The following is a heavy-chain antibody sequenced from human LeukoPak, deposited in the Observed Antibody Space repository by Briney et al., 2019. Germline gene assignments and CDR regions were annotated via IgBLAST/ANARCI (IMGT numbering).Heavy chain of an antibody. CDR2: MNPNSGNT. D-gene: IGHD3-10*01. CDR1: GYTFTGYY. Sequence: ASVKVSCKASGYTFTGYYMHWVRQAPGQGLEWMGWMNPNSGNTGYAQKFQGRVTMTRNTSISTAYMELSSLRSEDTAVYYCARFGPRYDDAFDIWGQGTMVTVSS. CDR3: ARFGPRYDDAFDI. J-gene: IGHJ3*02. V-gene: IGHV1-8*02.